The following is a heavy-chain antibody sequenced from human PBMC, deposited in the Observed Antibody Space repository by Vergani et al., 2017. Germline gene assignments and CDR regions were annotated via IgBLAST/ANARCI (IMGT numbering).Heavy chain of an antibody. J-gene: IGHJ2*01. CDR3: ARHLLDYWYFDL. D-gene: IGHD1-1*01. Sequence: QVQLVESGGGVVQPGRSLRLSCAASGFTFSSYGMHWVRQAPGKGLEWVAVISYDGSNKYYADSVKGRFTISSDNSKNTLYLQMNSLRAEDTAVYYCARHLLDYWYFDLWGRGTLVTVSS. V-gene: IGHV3-30*03. CDR1: GFTFSSYG. CDR2: ISYDGSNK.